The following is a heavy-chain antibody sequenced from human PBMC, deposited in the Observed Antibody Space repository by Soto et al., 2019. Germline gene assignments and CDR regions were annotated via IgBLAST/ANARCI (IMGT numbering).Heavy chain of an antibody. CDR3: AKMTSSSHGRNYGMDV. CDR2: VGGGGGSP. V-gene: IGHV3-23*01. Sequence: EVQLLESGGGLVQPGGSLRLSCAASGFTFSEYVMSWVRQAPGRLEWVAAVGGGGGSPYFADSVEGRFTVSRDNSRNTVYLQMNSLRAEDTAVYYCAKMTSSSHGRNYGMDVWGQGTTVTVSS. D-gene: IGHD2-2*01. J-gene: IGHJ6*02. CDR1: GFTFSEYV.